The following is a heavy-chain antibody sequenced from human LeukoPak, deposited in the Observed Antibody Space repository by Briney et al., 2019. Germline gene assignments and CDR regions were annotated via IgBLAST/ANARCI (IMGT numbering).Heavy chain of an antibody. Sequence: PSETLSLTCTVSGGSISSYYWSWIRQPPGKGLEWIGYIYYSGSTNYNPSLKSRVTISVDTSKNQFSLKLSSVTAADTAVYYCARPSKVGAIEKNAFDIWGQGTMVTVSS. D-gene: IGHD1-26*01. CDR3: ARPSKVGAIEKNAFDI. J-gene: IGHJ3*02. CDR2: IYYSGST. CDR1: GGSISSYY. V-gene: IGHV4-59*08.